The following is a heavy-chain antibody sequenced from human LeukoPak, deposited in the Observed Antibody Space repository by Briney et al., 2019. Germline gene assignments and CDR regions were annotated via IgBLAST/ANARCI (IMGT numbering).Heavy chain of an antibody. Sequence: GGSLRLSCVASGFTFASYTLSWVRQAPGKGPQWVASISSGAGTTFYADFVKGRFTISKDNSKNTLSLQMSSLRAEDMSLYYCAKDGSYGSGSYYPYYFDYWGQGTLVTVSS. CDR3: AKDGSYGSGSYYPYYFDY. CDR2: ISSGAGTT. V-gene: IGHV3-23*01. D-gene: IGHD3-10*01. J-gene: IGHJ4*02. CDR1: GFTFASYT.